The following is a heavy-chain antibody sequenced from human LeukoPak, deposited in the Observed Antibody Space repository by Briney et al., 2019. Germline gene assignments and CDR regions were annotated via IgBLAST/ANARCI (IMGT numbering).Heavy chain of an antibody. CDR2: INHSGST. J-gene: IGHJ4*02. Sequence: PGGSLRLSCAASGFTFSSYAMSWVRQPPGKGLEWIGEINHSGSTNYNPSLKSRVTISVDTPKNQFSLKLSSVTAADTAVYYCARSVFGELLGGLNDYWGQGTLVTVSS. CDR3: ARSVFGELLGGLNDY. V-gene: IGHV4-34*01. CDR1: GFTFSSYA. D-gene: IGHD3-10*01.